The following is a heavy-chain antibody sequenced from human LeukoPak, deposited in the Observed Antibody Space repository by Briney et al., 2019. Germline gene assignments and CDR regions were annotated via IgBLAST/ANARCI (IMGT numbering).Heavy chain of an antibody. D-gene: IGHD5/OR15-5a*01. CDR2: ISWNSGSI. CDR3: AKGVSGAFDI. CDR1: GFTFDDYA. V-gene: IGHV3-9*01. Sequence: TGGSRRLSCAASGFTFDDYAMHWVRQAPGKGLEWVSGISWNSGSIGYADSVKGRFTISRDNAKNSLYLQMNSLRAEDTALYYCAKGVSGAFDIWGQGTMVTVSS. J-gene: IGHJ3*02.